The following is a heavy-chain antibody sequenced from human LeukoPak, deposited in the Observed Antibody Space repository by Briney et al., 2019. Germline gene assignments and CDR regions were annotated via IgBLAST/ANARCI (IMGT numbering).Heavy chain of an antibody. CDR1: GFTFSTYT. V-gene: IGHV3-23*01. CDR2: ISGSGGSK. J-gene: IGHJ4*02. D-gene: IGHD6-13*01. CDR3: AKEWRFSSSWYQYYFDY. Sequence: GGSLRLSCAASGFTFSTYTMSWVRQAPGKGLEWVSAISGSGGSKYYADSVKGRFTISRDTSTNTLYLQLNSLRVDDTAVYFCAKEWRFSSSWYQYYFDYWGQGTLVTVSS.